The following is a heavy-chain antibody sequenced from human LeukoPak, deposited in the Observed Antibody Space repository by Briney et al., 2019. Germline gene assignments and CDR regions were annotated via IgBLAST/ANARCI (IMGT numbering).Heavy chain of an antibody. CDR3: AKSEDIVVVPSATLDY. CDR1: GFSFSDYW. J-gene: IGHJ4*02. D-gene: IGHD2-2*01. CDR2: ISGSGGST. V-gene: IGHV3-23*01. Sequence: GGSLRLSCAASGFSFSDYWMSWLRQAPGKGLEWVSAISGSGGSTYYADSMKGRFIISRDNSKNTLYLQINSLRAEDTAVYYCAKSEDIVVVPSATLDYWGQGTQVTVSS.